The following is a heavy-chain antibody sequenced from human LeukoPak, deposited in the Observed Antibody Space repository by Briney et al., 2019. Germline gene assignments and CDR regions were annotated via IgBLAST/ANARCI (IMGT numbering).Heavy chain of an antibody. CDR2: IYYSGST. Sequence: SETLSLTCTVSGGSISSSSYYWGWIRQPPGKGLEWIGSIYYSGSTYYNPSLKSRVTISVDTSKNQLSLKLSAVTAADTAVYYCAREGYYDFWSGYYDYWGQGTLVTVSS. CDR1: GGSISSSSYY. J-gene: IGHJ4*02. D-gene: IGHD3-3*01. V-gene: IGHV4-39*02. CDR3: AREGYYDFWSGYYDY.